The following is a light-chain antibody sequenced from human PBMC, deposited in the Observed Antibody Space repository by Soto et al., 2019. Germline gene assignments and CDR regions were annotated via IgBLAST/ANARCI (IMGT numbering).Light chain of an antibody. Sequence: QPVLTQPPSVSGAPGQRVTISCTGGSSNIGAGYHVHWYQQLPGTAPKLLIYFTSNRPSGVPDRFSGSKSGTSASLAITGLQPEDEADYYCQSYDRSLGDFVFGGGTQLTVL. CDR2: FTS. V-gene: IGLV1-40*01. J-gene: IGLJ7*01. CDR1: SSNIGAGYH. CDR3: QSYDRSLGDFV.